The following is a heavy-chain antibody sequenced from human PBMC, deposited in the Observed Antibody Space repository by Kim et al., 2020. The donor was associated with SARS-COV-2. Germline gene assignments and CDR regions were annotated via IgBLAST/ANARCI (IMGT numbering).Heavy chain of an antibody. V-gene: IGHV1-8*01. J-gene: IGHJ5*02. D-gene: IGHD3-22*01. CDR2: MNPNSGNT. CDR3: ARWGDASSGYYAADNWFDP. CDR1: GYTFTSYD. Sequence: ASVKVSCKASGYTFTSYDINWVRQATGQGLEWMGWMNPNSGNTGYAQKFQGRVTMTRNTSISTAYMELSSLRSEDTAVYYCARWGDASSGYYAADNWFDPWGQGTLVTVSS.